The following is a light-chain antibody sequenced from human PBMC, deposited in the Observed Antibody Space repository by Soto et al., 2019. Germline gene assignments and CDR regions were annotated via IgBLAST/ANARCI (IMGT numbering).Light chain of an antibody. Sequence: DIQMTQCPSTLSACLVDRVTISCRASQNINNWIAWYQQKPGRAPKFLIYDASTLESGVPSRFSGSGFGTEFSLTISSLQPDDFGSYYCQHMRTFGQGTKVDIK. J-gene: IGKJ1*01. V-gene: IGKV1-5*01. CDR2: DAS. CDR1: QNINNW. CDR3: QHMRT.